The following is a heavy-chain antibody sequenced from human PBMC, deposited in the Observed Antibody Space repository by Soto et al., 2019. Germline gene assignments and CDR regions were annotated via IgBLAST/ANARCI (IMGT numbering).Heavy chain of an antibody. CDR2: IFYSGST. CDR1: SGSIRSNY. CDR3: AGQSLLAGNALDI. D-gene: IGHD6-19*01. V-gene: IGHV4-59*01. J-gene: IGHJ3*02. Sequence: SETLSLTCSVSSGSIRSNYWSWVRQPPGKGLEWVAYIFYSGSTSYNPSLESRVTISVDTSKNQFSLKLTSVTAADTAVYFCAGQSLLAGNALDIWGRGTMVT.